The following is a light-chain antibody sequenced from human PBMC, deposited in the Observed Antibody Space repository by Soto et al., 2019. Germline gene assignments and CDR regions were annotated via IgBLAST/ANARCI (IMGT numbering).Light chain of an antibody. V-gene: IGKV1-5*03. J-gene: IGKJ4*01. CDR2: KAS. Sequence: DIQMTQSPSTLSASVGDRVTITCRARQSISSWLAWYQQKPGKAPKLLIYKASSLESGVRSRSSGSGSGTEFTLSISSLQPYDFATYYCQQYNSYPLTFGGGTKVEIK. CDR1: QSISSW. CDR3: QQYNSYPLT.